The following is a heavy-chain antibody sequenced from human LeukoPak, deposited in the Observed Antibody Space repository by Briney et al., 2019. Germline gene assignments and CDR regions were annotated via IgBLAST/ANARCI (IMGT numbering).Heavy chain of an antibody. CDR2: INPSGGST. J-gene: IGHJ3*02. V-gene: IGHV1-46*01. CDR3: VRGGYCSGGSCYADDAFDI. D-gene: IGHD2-15*01. CDR1: GYTFTSYY. Sequence: ASVKVSCKASGYTFTSYYMHWVRQAPGQGLEWMGIINPSGGSTSYAQKFQGRVTMTRDTSTSTVYMELSSLRSEDTAVYYCVRGGYCSGGSCYADDAFDIWGQGTMVTVSS.